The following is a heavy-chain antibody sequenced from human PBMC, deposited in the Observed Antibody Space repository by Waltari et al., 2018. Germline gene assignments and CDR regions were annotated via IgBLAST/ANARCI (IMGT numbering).Heavy chain of an antibody. CDR1: GFTFNRYW. CDR2: IKEEGSEK. V-gene: IGHV3-7*01. J-gene: IGHJ4*02. Sequence: EVQLVESGGGLVQPGGSLRLSCAASGFTFNRYWMSWVRQAPGKGVEGVANIKEEGSEKYYVDSVKGRFTIARDNAKKSLYLQMNSLRAEDTAVYYCARVGTSGWFSDNWGQGTLVTVSS. CDR3: ARVGTSGWFSDN. D-gene: IGHD6-19*01.